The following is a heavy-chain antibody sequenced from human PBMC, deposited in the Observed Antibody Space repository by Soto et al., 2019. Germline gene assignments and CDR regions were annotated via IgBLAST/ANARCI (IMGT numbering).Heavy chain of an antibody. V-gene: IGHV1-69*13. CDR3: ARSAEGYDSSGLYAFDP. D-gene: IGHD3-22*01. CDR1: GGTFSSYA. CDR2: IIPIFGTA. Sequence: SVKVSCRASGGTFSSYAISWVRQAPGRGLEWMGGIIPIFGTANYAQKFQGRVTITADESTSTAYMELSSLRSEDTAVYYCARSAEGYDSSGLYAFDPWGQGTLVTGSS. J-gene: IGHJ5*02.